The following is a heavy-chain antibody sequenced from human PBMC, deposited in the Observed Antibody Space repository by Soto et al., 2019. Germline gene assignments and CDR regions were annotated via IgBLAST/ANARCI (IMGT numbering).Heavy chain of an antibody. Sequence: ASLKVSCKASGYTFTNYYIHWVRQAPGQGLEWMGIINPSGGSTSYAQKFQGRVTMTRETSTSTVYMDLSSLRSEDTAVYYCARGPVTFSFDYWGHGTLVTVSS. V-gene: IGHV1-46*03. CDR3: ARGPVTFSFDY. CDR1: GYTFTNYY. J-gene: IGHJ4*01. CDR2: INPSGGST. D-gene: IGHD3-16*01.